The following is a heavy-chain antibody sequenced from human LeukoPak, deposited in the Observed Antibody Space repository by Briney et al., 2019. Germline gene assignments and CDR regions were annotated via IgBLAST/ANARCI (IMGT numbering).Heavy chain of an antibody. CDR3: ARGSSGWYLGGDY. V-gene: IGHV4-39*01. D-gene: IGHD6-19*01. CDR1: GGSIKTNTYY. Sequence: PSETLSLTCTVSGGSIKTNTYYWTWIRQPPGKGLEWIGSIYYSGSTYYNPSLKSRVTISVDTSKNQFSLKLSSVTAADTAVYYCARGSSGWYLGGDYWGQGTLVTVSS. J-gene: IGHJ4*02. CDR2: IYYSGST.